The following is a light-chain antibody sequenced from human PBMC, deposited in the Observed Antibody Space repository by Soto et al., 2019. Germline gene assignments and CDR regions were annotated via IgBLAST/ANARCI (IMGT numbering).Light chain of an antibody. V-gene: IGKV3-11*01. J-gene: IGKJ5*01. Sequence: IVLKQSPSTLSLNPGERATLSCRASQSVSSYLAWYQQKPGQAPRLLIYDASNRATGIPARFSGSGSGTDFTLTISSLEPEDFAVYYCQQRSNWPPITFGQGTRLEIK. CDR2: DAS. CDR1: QSVSSY. CDR3: QQRSNWPPIT.